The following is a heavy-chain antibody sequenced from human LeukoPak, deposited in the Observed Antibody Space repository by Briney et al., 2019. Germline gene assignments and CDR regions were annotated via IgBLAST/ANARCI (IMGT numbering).Heavy chain of an antibody. D-gene: IGHD2-2*01. CDR3: ARGPSRYCSSTSCYLNY. Sequence: SETLSLTCAVYGGSFSGYYWSWIRQPPGKGLEWIGEINHSGSTNYNPSLKSRVTISVDTSKNQFSLKLSSVTAADTAVYYCARGPSRYCSSTSCYLNYWGQGTLVTVSS. V-gene: IGHV4-34*01. CDR1: GGSFSGYY. J-gene: IGHJ4*02. CDR2: INHSGST.